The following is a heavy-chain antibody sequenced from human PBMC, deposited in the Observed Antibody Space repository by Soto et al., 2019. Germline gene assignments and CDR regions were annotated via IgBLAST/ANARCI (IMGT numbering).Heavy chain of an antibody. J-gene: IGHJ4*02. CDR2: ISGSGGST. V-gene: IGHV3-23*01. D-gene: IGHD6-13*01. Sequence: GESLKISCAASGFTFSSYAMSWVRQAPGKGLEWVSAISGSGGSTYYADSVKGRFTISRDNSKNTLYLQMNSLRAEDTAVYYCAKVLAYSINYFDYWGQGTLVTVSS. CDR3: AKVLAYSINYFDY. CDR1: GFTFSSYA.